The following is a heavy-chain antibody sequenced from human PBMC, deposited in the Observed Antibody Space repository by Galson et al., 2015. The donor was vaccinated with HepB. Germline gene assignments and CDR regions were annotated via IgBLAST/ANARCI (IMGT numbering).Heavy chain of an antibody. Sequence: TLSLTCTVSGGSISSGSHYWSWIRQPAGKGLEWIGRIYSSGSTNYNPSLKSRVTMSVDTSKNQFSLKLSSVTAADTAVYYCARAGDIVLVRGQGTLVTVSS. CDR3: ARAGDIVLV. J-gene: IGHJ4*02. CDR2: IYSSGST. V-gene: IGHV4-61*02. CDR1: GGSISSGSHY. D-gene: IGHD2-8*01.